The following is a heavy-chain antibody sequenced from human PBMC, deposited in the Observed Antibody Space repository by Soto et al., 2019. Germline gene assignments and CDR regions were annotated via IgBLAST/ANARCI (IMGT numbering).Heavy chain of an antibody. V-gene: IGHV1-69*02. CDR1: GGTFSSYT. CDR2: IIPILGIA. J-gene: IGHJ4*02. Sequence: QVQLVQSGAEVKKPGSSVKVSCKASGGTFSSYTISWVRQAPGQGLEWMGRIIPILGIANYAQKFQGRVTITAGKSTSTAYMELSSLRSEDTAVYYCARGGSSGWSCDYWGQGTLVTVSS. CDR3: ARGGSSGWSCDY. D-gene: IGHD6-19*01.